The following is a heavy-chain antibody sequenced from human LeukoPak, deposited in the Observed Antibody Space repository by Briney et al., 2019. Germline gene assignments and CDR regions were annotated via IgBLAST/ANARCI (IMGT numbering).Heavy chain of an antibody. CDR1: EYTFTGYY. CDR2: INPNSGAT. CDR3: ASASSGYYRGDH. D-gene: IGHD5-12*01. J-gene: IGHJ4*02. V-gene: IGHV1-2*02. Sequence: ASVKVSCEASEYTFTGYYLHWVRQGPGQGLEWMGWINPNSGATNYAQKFQGRVAMTRDTSIRTVYMELSSLRPDDTAVYYCASASSGYYRGDHWGPGTLVTVSS.